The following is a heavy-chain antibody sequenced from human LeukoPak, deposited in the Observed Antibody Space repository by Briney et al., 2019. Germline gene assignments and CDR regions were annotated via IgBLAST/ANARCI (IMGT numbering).Heavy chain of an antibody. D-gene: IGHD6-19*01. Sequence: PGGSLRLSCAASGFTFSSYALHWVRQAPGKGLEWVAVISYDGYDKYYADSVKGRFTVSRDNSKNTLYLQMNSLGAEDTAVYYCASSISVAGANFDYWGQGTLVTVSS. J-gene: IGHJ4*02. CDR3: ASSISVAGANFDY. CDR1: GFTFSSYA. V-gene: IGHV3-30*04. CDR2: ISYDGYDK.